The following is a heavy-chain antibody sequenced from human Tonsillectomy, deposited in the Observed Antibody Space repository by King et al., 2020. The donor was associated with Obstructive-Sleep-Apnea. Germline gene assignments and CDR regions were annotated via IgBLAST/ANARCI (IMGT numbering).Heavy chain of an antibody. V-gene: IGHV4-39*07. CDR1: GGSISSSSYY. CDR2: IYHSGST. CDR3: ARDEQLIPYWYFDL. Sequence: QLQESGPGLVKPSETLSLTCTVSGGSISSSSYYWGWIRQPPGKGLEWIGSIYHSGSTYYNTSLKSRVTISVDTSQNQFSLKLNSVTAADTAVYYCARDEQLIPYWYFDLWGRGTLVTVSS. D-gene: IGHD6-13*01. J-gene: IGHJ2*01.